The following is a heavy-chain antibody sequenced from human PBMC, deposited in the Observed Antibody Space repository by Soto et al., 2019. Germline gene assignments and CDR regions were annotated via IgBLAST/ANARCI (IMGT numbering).Heavy chain of an antibody. D-gene: IGHD3-10*01. V-gene: IGHV3-49*03. Sequence: GGSLRLSCIASGFNFGDYSMSWFRQAPGKGLEWVNFIRRKVSSATTEDAASVRGRLIISRDDSKSAVYLQMNSMKIEDTAVYYCAREQGGITGVRGDVDSWGKGTLV. J-gene: IGHJ4*02. CDR3: AREQGGITGVRGDVDS. CDR1: GFNFGDYS. CDR2: IRRKVSSATT.